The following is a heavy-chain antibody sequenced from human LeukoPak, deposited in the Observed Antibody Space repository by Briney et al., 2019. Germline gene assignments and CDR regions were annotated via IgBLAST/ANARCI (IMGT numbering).Heavy chain of an antibody. J-gene: IGHJ6*02. CDR3: ARDSATPERYDILTGYYWAGDYYGMDV. D-gene: IGHD3-9*01. CDR2: IKQDGSEK. Sequence: PGGSLRLSCAASGFTFSSYSMSWVRQAPGKGLEWVANIKQDGSEKCYVDSVKGRFTISRDNAKNSLYLQMNSLRAEDTAVYYCARDSATPERYDILTGYYWAGDYYGMDVWGQGTTVTVSS. V-gene: IGHV3-7*01. CDR1: GFTFSSYS.